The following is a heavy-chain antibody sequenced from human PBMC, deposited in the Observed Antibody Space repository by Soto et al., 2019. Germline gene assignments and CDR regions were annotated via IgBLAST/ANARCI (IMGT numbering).Heavy chain of an antibody. CDR1: GFTFSSYA. Sequence: QVQLVESGGGVVQPGGSLRLSCAASGFTFSSYAMHWVRQAPGRGLEWMAIISNDGSNKYYADSVKGRFTISRDNSKNTLYLKMDSLRPEDTALYFCARDWRLAVGKEGKYFDPWGQGTLVTVSS. V-gene: IGHV3-30-3*01. D-gene: IGHD6-19*01. CDR2: ISNDGSNK. J-gene: IGHJ5*02. CDR3: ARDWRLAVGKEGKYFDP.